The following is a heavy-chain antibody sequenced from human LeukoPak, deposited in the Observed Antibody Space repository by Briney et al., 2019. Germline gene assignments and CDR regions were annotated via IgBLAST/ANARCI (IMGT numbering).Heavy chain of an antibody. V-gene: IGHV3-30-3*01. CDR3: ASIPFTFTFGGVIGGY. D-gene: IGHD3-16*02. CDR2: ISYDGSNK. Sequence: PGGSLRLSCAASGFTFSSYAMHWVRQAPGKGLEWVAVISYDGSNKYYADSVKGRFTISRDNSKNTLYLQMNSLRAEDTAVYYCASIPFTFTFGGVIGGYWGQGTLVTVSS. CDR1: GFTFSSYA. J-gene: IGHJ4*02.